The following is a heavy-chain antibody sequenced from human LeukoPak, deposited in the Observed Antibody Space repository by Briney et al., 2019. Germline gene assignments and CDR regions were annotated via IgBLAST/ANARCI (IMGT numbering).Heavy chain of an antibody. V-gene: IGHV3-74*01. CDR2: INSDGSTT. CDR3: ARHLRPGGDYPNRIDY. D-gene: IGHD4-17*01. CDR1: GVTLSSYW. Sequence: PGGSLRLSCAASGVTLSSYWMHWVRRAPGKGLEWVSRINSDGSTTRYADSVKGRFTISRDNAKNSLYLQMTSLRAEDTAVYYCARHLRPGGDYPNRIDYWGQGTLVTVSS. J-gene: IGHJ4*02.